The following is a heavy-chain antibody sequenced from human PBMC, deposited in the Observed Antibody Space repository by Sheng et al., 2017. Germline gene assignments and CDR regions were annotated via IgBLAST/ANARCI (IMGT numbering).Heavy chain of an antibody. CDR3: TTGAGSFDY. J-gene: IGHJ4*02. CDR2: IRSKANSYTT. V-gene: IGHV3-73*02. CDR1: GFIFSGSA. Sequence: EVQLVESGGGLVQPGGSLKLSCAASGFIFSGSAMCWVRQASGKGLEWVGRIRSKANSYTTAYAASLTGRFTLSRDDSKNTAYLQMNSLKIEDTAVYYCTTGAGSFDYWGQGTLVAVSS. D-gene: IGHD7-27*01.